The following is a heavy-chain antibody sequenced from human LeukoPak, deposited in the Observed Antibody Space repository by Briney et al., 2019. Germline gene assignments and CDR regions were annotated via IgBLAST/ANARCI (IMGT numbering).Heavy chain of an antibody. J-gene: IGHJ4*02. Sequence: PSETLSLTCTVSGGSISSYYWSWTRQPPGKGLEWIGYMYYSGDTNHNPSLKSRVTMSVDTSKNQFSLKLTSVTAADTAVYYCARVQPITIFGVVIDYWGQGTLVTVSS. CDR2: MYYSGDT. D-gene: IGHD3-3*01. CDR3: ARVQPITIFGVVIDY. CDR1: GGSISSYY. V-gene: IGHV4-59*08.